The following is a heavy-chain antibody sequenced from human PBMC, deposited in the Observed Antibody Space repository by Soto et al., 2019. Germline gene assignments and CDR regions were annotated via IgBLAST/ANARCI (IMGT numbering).Heavy chain of an antibody. V-gene: IGHV1-69*06. CDR2: IIPVVGTT. J-gene: IGHJ4*01. D-gene: IGHD2-8*01. CDR3: ARGLLYATTYFDY. CDR1: GDTFTTNS. Sequence: QVQLVQSGAEVKKPGSSVKVSCKASGDTFTTNSLNWVRQAPGQGLEWMGGIIPVVGTTKYAQKYQDRVTITGDKSTNTAYMELSSLRSDDTAVYYCARGLLYATTYFDYWGHGTLVTVSS.